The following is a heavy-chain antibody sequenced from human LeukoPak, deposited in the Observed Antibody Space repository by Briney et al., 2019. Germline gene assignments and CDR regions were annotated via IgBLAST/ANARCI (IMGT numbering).Heavy chain of an antibody. D-gene: IGHD6-13*01. Sequence: ASVKVPCKASGYTFTSYDINWVRQATGQGLEWIGWMNPNSGNTGYAQKFQGRVTMTRNTSISTAYMELSSLRSEDTAVYYCARRGIAAAGTSDYWGQGTLVTVSS. CDR2: MNPNSGNT. V-gene: IGHV1-8*01. J-gene: IGHJ4*02. CDR3: ARRGIAAAGTSDY. CDR1: GYTFTSYD.